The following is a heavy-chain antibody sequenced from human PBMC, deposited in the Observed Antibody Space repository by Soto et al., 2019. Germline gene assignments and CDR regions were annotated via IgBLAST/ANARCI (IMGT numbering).Heavy chain of an antibody. J-gene: IGHJ6*02. CDR2: ISWDGGST. CDR3: AKSFMIVVVIDGIDV. V-gene: IGHV3-43*01. CDR1: GFTFDDYT. Sequence: EVQLVESGGVVVQPGGSLRLSCADSGFTFDDYTMHWVRQAPGKGLEWVSLISWDGGSTYYADSVKGRFTISRDNSKNSLYLHMNSLRTEDTALYYCAKSFMIVVVIDGIDVWGQGTTVTVSS. D-gene: IGHD3-22*01.